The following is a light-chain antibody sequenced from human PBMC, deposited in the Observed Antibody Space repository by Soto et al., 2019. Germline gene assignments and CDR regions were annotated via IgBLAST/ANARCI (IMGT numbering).Light chain of an antibody. V-gene: IGKV3-11*01. CDR3: QQRSNWPPSIT. J-gene: IGKJ5*01. Sequence: EIVLTQSPAPLSLSPGERATLSCRSSQSVSNYLAWYQQKPGQAPRLLIYDASNRATGIPARFSGSGSGTDFTRTISSLEPEEFAVYYCQQRSNWPPSITLGQGTRLEI. CDR1: QSVSNY. CDR2: DAS.